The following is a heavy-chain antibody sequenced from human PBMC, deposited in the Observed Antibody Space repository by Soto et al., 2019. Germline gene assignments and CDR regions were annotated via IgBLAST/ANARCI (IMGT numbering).Heavy chain of an antibody. CDR1: GGSISSYS. Sequence: PSETLSLTCTVSGGSISSYSWSWIRQPPGKGLEWIGYIYHSGSTYYNPSLKSRVTISVDRSKNQFSLKLSSVTAADTAVYYCARAIYYYDSSGFEVGRYFDYWGQGTLVTVSS. V-gene: IGHV4-30-2*01. CDR2: IYHSGST. D-gene: IGHD3-22*01. J-gene: IGHJ4*02. CDR3: ARAIYYYDSSGFEVGRYFDY.